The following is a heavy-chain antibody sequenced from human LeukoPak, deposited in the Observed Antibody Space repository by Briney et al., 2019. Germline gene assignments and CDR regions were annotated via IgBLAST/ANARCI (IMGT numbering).Heavy chain of an antibody. D-gene: IGHD3-22*01. CDR2: IYYSGST. CDR3: ARDGYYDSSGYYLSGMDV. J-gene: IGHJ6*02. V-gene: IGHV4-30-4*08. Sequence: SETLSLTCAVYGGSFSGYYWSWIRQPPGKGLEWIGYIYYSGSTYYNPSLKSRVTISVDTSKNQFSLKLSSVTAADTAVYYCARDGYYDSSGYYLSGMDVWGQGTTVTVSS. CDR1: GGSFSGYY.